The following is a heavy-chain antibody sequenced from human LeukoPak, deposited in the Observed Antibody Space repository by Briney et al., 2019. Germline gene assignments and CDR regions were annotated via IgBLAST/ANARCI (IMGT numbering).Heavy chain of an antibody. J-gene: IGHJ4*02. CDR3: AREAVAIFGVVIIKAHFDY. CDR1: GYTFASYD. Sequence: ASVKVSCKASGYTFASYDIGWVRQAPGQGLERMGWISAYNGNTNYAQKSQGRVTMTTDTSTSTAYMELRSLRSDDTAVYYCAREAVAIFGVVIIKAHFDYWGQGTLVTVSS. V-gene: IGHV1-18*01. CDR2: ISAYNGNT. D-gene: IGHD3-3*01.